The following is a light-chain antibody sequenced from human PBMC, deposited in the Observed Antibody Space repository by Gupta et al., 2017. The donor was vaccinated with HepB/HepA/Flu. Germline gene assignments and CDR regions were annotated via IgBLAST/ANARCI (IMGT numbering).Light chain of an antibody. V-gene: IGLV1-51*01. Sequence: QSVLTQPPSVSAAPGQKVTISCSGSSSNIGNNYISWYQQLPGTAPKLLIYDNDKRPSGIPDRFSGSKYGTSATLGITGLQTGDEADYYCGTWDGSLSIHVFGTGTKITVL. CDR3: GTWDGSLSIHV. J-gene: IGLJ1*01. CDR1: SSNIGNNY. CDR2: DND.